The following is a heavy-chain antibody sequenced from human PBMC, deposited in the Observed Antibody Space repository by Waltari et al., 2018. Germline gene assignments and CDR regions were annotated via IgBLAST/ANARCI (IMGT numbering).Heavy chain of an antibody. CDR1: GGSISTYY. Sequence: QVQLQESGPGLLKPSETLSLICTVSGGSISTYYWSWVRQPAGKGLEWIGRIYGSGSTSYNPSLMSRLTMSVDRSKNQFSLKLSSVTAADTAVYYCARVGLHSGYDHLDYWGQGTLVTVSS. CDR3: ARVGLHSGYDHLDY. D-gene: IGHD5-12*01. V-gene: IGHV4-4*07. CDR2: IYGSGST. J-gene: IGHJ4*02.